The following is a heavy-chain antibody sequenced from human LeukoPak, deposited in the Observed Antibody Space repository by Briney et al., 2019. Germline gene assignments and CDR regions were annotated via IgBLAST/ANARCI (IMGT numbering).Heavy chain of an antibody. D-gene: IGHD3-3*01. Sequence: SETLSLTCTVSGGSISSSSYYWGWIRQPPGKGLEWIGSIYYSGSTYYNPSLKSRVTISVDTSKNQFSLKLSSVTAADTAVYYCARLPGWSGYYHPYGMGVWGQGTTVTVSS. CDR1: GGSISSSSYY. CDR2: IYYSGST. V-gene: IGHV4-39*01. J-gene: IGHJ6*02. CDR3: ARLPGWSGYYHPYGMGV.